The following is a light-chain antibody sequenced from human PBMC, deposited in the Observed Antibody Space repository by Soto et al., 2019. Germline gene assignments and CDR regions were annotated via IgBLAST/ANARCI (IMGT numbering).Light chain of an antibody. CDR1: SSDVGGYNY. Sequence: QSALTQPASVSGSPGQSITISCTGTSSDVGGYNYVSWYQQHPGKAPKLMIYEVSNRPSGVSNRFSGSKSGNTASLTISGLQAEDEADYYCGSCTTSSILVFGTGTKVTVL. CDR2: EVS. V-gene: IGLV2-14*01. J-gene: IGLJ1*01. CDR3: GSCTTSSILV.